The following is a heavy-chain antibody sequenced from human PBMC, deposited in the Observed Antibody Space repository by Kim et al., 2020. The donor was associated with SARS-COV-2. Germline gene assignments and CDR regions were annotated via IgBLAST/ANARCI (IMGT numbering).Heavy chain of an antibody. CDR1: GGSFSGYY. V-gene: IGHV4-34*01. J-gene: IGHJ5*02. CDR2: INHSGST. Sequence: SETLSLTCAVYGGSFSGYYWSWIRQPPGKGLEWIGEINHSGSTNYNPSLKSRVTISVDTSKNQFSLKLSSVTAADTAVYYCARGYYYGSGSAKNWFDPWGQGTLVTVSS. CDR3: ARGYYYGSGSAKNWFDP. D-gene: IGHD3-10*01.